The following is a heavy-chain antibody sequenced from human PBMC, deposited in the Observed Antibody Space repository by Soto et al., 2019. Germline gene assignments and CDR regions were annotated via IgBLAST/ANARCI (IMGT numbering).Heavy chain of an antibody. D-gene: IGHD1-1*01. CDR2: VTTKADGGTT. Sequence: EVQLVESGGGLVKPGESLRLSCAASGFTFTNAWMNWVRQAPGKGPEWVGRVTTKADGGTTDYAAPAKGRFTISRDDSINTVYLQMNSLKIEDTAVYYCTSRIRTTNDYWGQGTLVTVSS. CDR1: GFTFTNAW. V-gene: IGHV3-15*07. CDR3: TSRIRTTNDY. J-gene: IGHJ4*02.